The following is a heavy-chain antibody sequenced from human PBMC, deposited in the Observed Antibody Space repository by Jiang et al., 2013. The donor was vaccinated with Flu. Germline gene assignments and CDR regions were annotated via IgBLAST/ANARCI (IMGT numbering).Heavy chain of an antibody. CDR3: STGAHGDFVGYFDP. J-gene: IGHJ5*02. D-gene: IGHD4-17*01. CDR2: VRPEKGQT. V-gene: IGHV1-69-2*01. Sequence: TVKISCKISGYPFSDFYIHWVRQAPGKGLEWMGHVRPEKGQTVYAEKFQGRVTIIADTSKNIAYMDLSSLRADDTAVYYCSTGAHGDFVGYFDPWGQGT. CDR1: GYPFSDFY.